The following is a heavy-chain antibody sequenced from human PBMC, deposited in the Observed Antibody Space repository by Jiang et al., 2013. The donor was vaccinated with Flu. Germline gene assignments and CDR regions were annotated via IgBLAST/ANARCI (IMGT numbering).Heavy chain of an antibody. J-gene: IGHJ4*02. V-gene: IGHV4-34*01. D-gene: IGHD1-26*01. CDR3: ARARSRGELGY. Sequence: LLKPSETLSLTCAVYGGSFSGYYWSWIRQPPGKGLEWIGEINHSGSTNYNPSLKSRVTISVDTSKNQFSLKLSSVTAADTAVYYCARARSRGELGYWGQGTLVTVSS. CDR1: GGSFSGYY. CDR2: INHSGST.